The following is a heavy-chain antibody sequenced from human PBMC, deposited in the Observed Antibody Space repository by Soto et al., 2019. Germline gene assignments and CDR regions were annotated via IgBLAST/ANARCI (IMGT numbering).Heavy chain of an antibody. CDR1: GGTFRNYP. Sequence: QVQLVQSGTEVKKPGSSVKVCCKASGGTFRNYPINWVRQAPGQGLEWMGSIFPLTDIPDYAQNFQASLTISADKSTSTAYMELSSLTSDDTAMYFCARGPLVVLNYFESWGQGTLVTVSS. V-gene: IGHV1-69*02. CDR3: ARGPLVVLNYFES. CDR2: IFPLTDIP. J-gene: IGHJ4*02.